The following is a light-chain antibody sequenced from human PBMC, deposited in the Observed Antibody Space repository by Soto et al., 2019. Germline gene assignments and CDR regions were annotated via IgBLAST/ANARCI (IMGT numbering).Light chain of an antibody. CDR2: GNS. CDR1: SSNIGAGYD. V-gene: IGLV1-40*01. Sequence: QSVLTQPPSVSGAPGQRVTISCTGSSSNIGAGYDVHWYPQLPGTAPKLLLYGNSNRPSGVPDRFSGSKSGTSASLAITGLQAEDEADYSCQSYDSSLSGSVVGGGTQLTVL. CDR3: QSYDSSLSGSV. J-gene: IGLJ3*02.